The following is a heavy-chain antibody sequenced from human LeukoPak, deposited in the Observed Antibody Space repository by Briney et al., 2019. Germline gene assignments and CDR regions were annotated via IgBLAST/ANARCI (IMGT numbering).Heavy chain of an antibody. D-gene: IGHD2-15*01. V-gene: IGHV4-4*09. CDR3: AGPDIATRPRKYYYYMDV. J-gene: IGHJ6*03. CDR1: GGSISLYY. CDR2: IYTSGST. Sequence: PSETLSPTCTVSGGSISLYYWNWIRQPPGKGLEWIGYIYTSGSTKYNPSLKSRVTISVDTSKNQLSLKLTSVTAADTAVYYCAGPDIATRPRKYYYYMDVWGKGTTVTVSS.